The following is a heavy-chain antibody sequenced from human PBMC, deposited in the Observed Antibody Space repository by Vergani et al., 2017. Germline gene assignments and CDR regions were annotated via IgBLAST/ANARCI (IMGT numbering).Heavy chain of an antibody. CDR2: MSSGDSI. Sequence: QVQLVESGGGLVKPGGSLRLSCAASGFTFSDHYMSWVRQAPGKGLECISYMSSGDSIYDADSVKGRFTVSRDNTKNTLYLQMNSLRAEDTAVYYCARETDTGSSVSYNYYAMDVWGQGTTVSVSS. CDR1: GFTFSDHY. D-gene: IGHD3-9*01. V-gene: IGHV3-11*04. J-gene: IGHJ6*02. CDR3: ARETDTGSSVSYNYYAMDV.